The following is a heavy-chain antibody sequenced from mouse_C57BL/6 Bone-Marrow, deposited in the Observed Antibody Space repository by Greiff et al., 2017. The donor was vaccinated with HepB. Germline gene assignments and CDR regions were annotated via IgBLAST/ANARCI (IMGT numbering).Heavy chain of an antibody. CDR2: ISYDGSN. CDR1: GYSITSGYY. V-gene: IGHV3-6*01. D-gene: IGHD1-1*01. J-gene: IGHJ4*01. Sequence: EVQLKESGPGLVKPSQSLSLTCSVTGYSITSGYYWNWIRQFPGNKLEWMGYISYDGSNNYNPSLKNRISITRDTSKNQFFLKLNSVTTEDTATYYCAREVVAHYYAMDYWGQGTSVTVSS. CDR3: AREVVAHYYAMDY.